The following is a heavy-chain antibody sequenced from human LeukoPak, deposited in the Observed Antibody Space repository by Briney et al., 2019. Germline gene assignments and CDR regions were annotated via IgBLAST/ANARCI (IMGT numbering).Heavy chain of an antibody. V-gene: IGHV4-39*07. CDR2: IDYNGST. CDR3: AREYTLYRSGWFLDY. J-gene: IGHJ4*02. D-gene: IGHD6-19*01. CDR1: GDSNTNSIYY. Sequence: SETLSLTCTVSGDSNTNSIYYWGWIRQPPGKGLEWIGSIDYNGSTYYNPSLKSRATISIDTSKNQFSLKLSSVTAADTAVYYCAREYTLYRSGWFLDYWGQGTVVAVSS.